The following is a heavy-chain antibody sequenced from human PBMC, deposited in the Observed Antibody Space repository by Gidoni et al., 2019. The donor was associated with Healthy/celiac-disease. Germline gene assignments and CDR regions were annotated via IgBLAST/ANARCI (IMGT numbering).Heavy chain of an antibody. D-gene: IGHD6-6*01. CDR2: INHSGST. CDR1: GGSFSCYY. V-gene: IGHV4-34*01. Sequence: QLQLQQWGAGLLKPSETLSLTCAVYGGSFSCYYWSWICQPPGKGLEWIGEINHSGSTNYNQSLKSRVTISVDTSKNQFALKLSAVTAADTDVYYCARVPKPWSRSSRFGCDVDYWGQGTLVTVSS. J-gene: IGHJ4*02. CDR3: ARVPKPWSRSSRFGCDVDY.